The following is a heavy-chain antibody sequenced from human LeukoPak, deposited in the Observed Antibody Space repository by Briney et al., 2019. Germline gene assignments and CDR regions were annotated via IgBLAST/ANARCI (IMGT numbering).Heavy chain of an antibody. J-gene: IGHJ3*02. D-gene: IGHD4-17*01. CDR2: ISSSSSYI. CDR3: ARSYGDYVAFDI. V-gene: IGHV3-21*01. Sequence: GGPLRLSCAASGFTFSSYSMNWVRQAPGKGLEWVSSISSSSSYIYYPDSVKGRFTISRDNAKNSLYLQMNSLRAEDTAVYYCARSYGDYVAFDIWGQGTMVTVSS. CDR1: GFTFSSYS.